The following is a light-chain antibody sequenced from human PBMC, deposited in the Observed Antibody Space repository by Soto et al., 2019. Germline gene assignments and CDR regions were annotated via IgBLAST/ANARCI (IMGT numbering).Light chain of an antibody. CDR2: AAS. Sequence: DIQMTQSPSSLSASVGDRVTITCRASQSISSYLNWYQQKPGKAPKLLIYAASSLQSGVPSRFSGSGSGTDFTLTISTLQPDDFATYYCQQYNSYPSAFGQGTKVDI. CDR1: QSISSY. CDR3: QQYNSYPSA. V-gene: IGKV1-39*01. J-gene: IGKJ1*01.